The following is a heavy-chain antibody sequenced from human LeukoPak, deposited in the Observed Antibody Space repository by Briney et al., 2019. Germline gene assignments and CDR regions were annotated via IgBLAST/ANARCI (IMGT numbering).Heavy chain of an antibody. J-gene: IGHJ4*02. Sequence: GASVKVSCKASGYTFTSYYMHWVRQAPGQGLEWMGIINPSGGSTSYAQKFQGRVTMTRDTSTSTVYMELSSLRSEDTAVYYCARGVPTYYDFWSGPDYWGQGTLVTVSS. D-gene: IGHD3-3*01. CDR2: INPSGGST. CDR3: ARGVPTYYDFWSGPDY. V-gene: IGHV1-46*01. CDR1: GYTFTSYY.